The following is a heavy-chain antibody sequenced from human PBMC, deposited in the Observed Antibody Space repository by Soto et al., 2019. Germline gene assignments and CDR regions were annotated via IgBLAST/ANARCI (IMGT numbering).Heavy chain of an antibody. CDR3: ARGATLAILDYRLDV. Sequence: RESLRLSCAASGFTFTSYAMHWVRQAPGKGLEWVAVISNDGSNYYYADSVRGRFTISRDNTKNTLFLQMSSLRGEDSGVYYCARGATLAILDYRLDVWGEGTTVTVSS. CDR1: GFTFTSYA. V-gene: IGHV3-30-3*01. J-gene: IGHJ6*04. D-gene: IGHD1-26*01. CDR2: ISNDGSNY.